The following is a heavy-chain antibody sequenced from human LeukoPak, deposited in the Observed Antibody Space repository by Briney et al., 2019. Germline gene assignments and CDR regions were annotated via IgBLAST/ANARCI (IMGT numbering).Heavy chain of an antibody. D-gene: IGHD3-22*01. Sequence: GGSLRLSCAASGFTFSTYGMNWVRQAPGKGPEWVSYISSSSDAIYYPDSVKGRFTISRDNSKNTLYLQMNSLRAEDTAVYYCAKGFYDNSASGVFDIWGQGTMVTVSS. CDR2: ISSSSDAI. CDR1: GFTFSTYG. J-gene: IGHJ3*02. CDR3: AKGFYDNSASGVFDI. V-gene: IGHV3-48*01.